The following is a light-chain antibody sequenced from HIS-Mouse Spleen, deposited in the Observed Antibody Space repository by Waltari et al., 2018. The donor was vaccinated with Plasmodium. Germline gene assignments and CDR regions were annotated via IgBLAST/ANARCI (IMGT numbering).Light chain of an antibody. CDR1: ALPKKY. CDR2: EDS. CDR3: YSTDSSGNHRV. J-gene: IGLJ3*02. V-gene: IGLV3-10*01. Sequence: SYELTQPPSVSVSPGQTARITCSGDALPKKYAYWYQQKSGQAPVLVIYEDSKRPSGIPDGFSGSRSGTIATLTISGAQVEDEADYDCYSTDSSGNHRVFGGGTKLTVL.